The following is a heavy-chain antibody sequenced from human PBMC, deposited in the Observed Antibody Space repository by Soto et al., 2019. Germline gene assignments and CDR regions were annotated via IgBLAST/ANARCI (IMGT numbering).Heavy chain of an antibody. CDR2: ISAYNGNT. CDR3: ARGYYYDSSGLQTFDI. Sequence: GASGKVSCKASGYTFTSYGTSWVRQAPGQGLEWMGWISAYNGNTNYAQKLQGRVTMTTDTSTSTAYMELRSLRSDDTAVYYCARGYYYDSSGLQTFDIWGQGTMVTVSS. D-gene: IGHD3-22*01. J-gene: IGHJ3*02. V-gene: IGHV1-18*01. CDR1: GYTFTSYG.